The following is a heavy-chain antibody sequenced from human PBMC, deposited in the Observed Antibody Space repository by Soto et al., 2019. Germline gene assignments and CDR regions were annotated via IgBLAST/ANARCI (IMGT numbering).Heavy chain of an antibody. CDR3: ARYPSIAAGGYEFDF. J-gene: IGHJ3*01. D-gene: IGHD6-13*01. Sequence: PGGSLRLPCAASGFTFSSYSMNWVLQAPWKGLEWVSSISSSSSYIYYADSVKGRFTISRDNAKNSLYLQMNSLRAEDTAVYYCARYPSIAAGGYEFDFWGQGTLVSV. CDR2: ISSSSSYI. CDR1: GFTFSSYS. V-gene: IGHV3-21*01.